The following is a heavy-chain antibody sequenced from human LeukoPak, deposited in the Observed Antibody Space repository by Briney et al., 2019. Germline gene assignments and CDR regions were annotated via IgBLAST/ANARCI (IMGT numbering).Heavy chain of an antibody. J-gene: IGHJ4*02. CDR3: ASTLVRGWYFDY. V-gene: IGHV4-4*02. Sequence: PSETLSLTCAVSGGSISSSNWWSWVRLPPGKGLEWIGEIYHSGSTNYNPSLKSRVTISVDKSKNQFSLKLSSVTAADTAVYYCASTLVRGWYFDYWGQGTLVTVSS. CDR1: GGSISSSNW. CDR2: IYHSGST. D-gene: IGHD3-10*01.